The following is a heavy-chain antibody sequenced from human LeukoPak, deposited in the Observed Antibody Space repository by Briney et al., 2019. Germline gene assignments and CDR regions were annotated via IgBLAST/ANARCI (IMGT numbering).Heavy chain of an antibody. Sequence: PGGSLRLSCAASGFTFSSYGMHWVRQAPGKGLEWVAVISYDGSNKYYADSVKGRFTISRDNSKNTLNLQMNSLRAEDTAVYYCARWRITIFGVVMRYYYYGMDVWGQGTTVTVSS. D-gene: IGHD3-3*01. CDR1: GFTFSSYG. V-gene: IGHV3-30*03. J-gene: IGHJ6*02. CDR2: ISYDGSNK. CDR3: ARWRITIFGVVMRYYYYGMDV.